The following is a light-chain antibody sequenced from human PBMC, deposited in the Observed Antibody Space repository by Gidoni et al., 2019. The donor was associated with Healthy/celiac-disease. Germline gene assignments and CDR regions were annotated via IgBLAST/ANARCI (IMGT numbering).Light chain of an antibody. Sequence: SYELTQPPSVSVSPGQTARITCSGDALPKQYAYWYQQKPGKAPVLVIYKDSERPSGIPERFSGSSSGTTVTLTISGVQAEDEADYYCQSADSSGTCVVFGGGTKLTVL. CDR2: KDS. J-gene: IGLJ2*01. CDR3: QSADSSGTCVV. V-gene: IGLV3-25*03. CDR1: ALPKQY.